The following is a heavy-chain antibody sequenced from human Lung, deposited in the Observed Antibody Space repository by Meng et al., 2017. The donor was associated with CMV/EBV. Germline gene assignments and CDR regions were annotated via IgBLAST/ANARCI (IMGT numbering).Heavy chain of an antibody. J-gene: IGHJ5*02. D-gene: IGHD4/OR15-4a*01. CDR1: GGSINTDNW. CDR3: ARTFPGAYKWFDP. CDR2: VHHSGST. V-gene: IGHV4-4*02. Sequence: CSVAGGSINTDNWWSWVRQPPGKVLEWIGEVHHSGSTNYNPSLRSRVTISVDKSKNQFSLKLNSVTAADTAVYYCARTFPGAYKWFDPWGQGILVTVSS.